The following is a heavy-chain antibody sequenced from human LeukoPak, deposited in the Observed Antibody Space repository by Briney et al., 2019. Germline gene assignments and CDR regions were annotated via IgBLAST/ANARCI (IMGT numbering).Heavy chain of an antibody. V-gene: IGHV4-4*07. CDR2: IYTSGST. D-gene: IGHD3-3*01. CDR1: GGSISSYY. Sequence: SETLSLTCTVSGGSISSYYWSWIRQPAGKGLEWIGRIYTSGSTNYNPSLKSRVTMSIDTSKNQFSLKLSSVTAADTAVYYCARRLGDYDFWSGPDWYFDLWGRGTLVTVSS. CDR3: ARRLGDYDFWSGPDWYFDL. J-gene: IGHJ2*01.